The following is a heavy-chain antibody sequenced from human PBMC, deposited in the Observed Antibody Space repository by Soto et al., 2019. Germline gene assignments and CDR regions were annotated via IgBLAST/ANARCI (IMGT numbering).Heavy chain of an antibody. CDR1: GGSITHDNW. J-gene: IGHJ3*02. Sequence: SETLSLTCAVSGGSITHDNWWNWARQPPGKGLEWIGEISHSGTTNYNPSLKSRVTISVDMSKNQFSLRLTSVTAADTAVYYCAKDHTGADAFDIWGQGIMVTVSS. D-gene: IGHD7-27*01. V-gene: IGHV4-4*02. CDR2: ISHSGTT. CDR3: AKDHTGADAFDI.